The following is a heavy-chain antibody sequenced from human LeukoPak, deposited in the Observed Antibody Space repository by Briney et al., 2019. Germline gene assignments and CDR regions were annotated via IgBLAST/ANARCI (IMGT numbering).Heavy chain of an antibody. CDR3: ARTYYDFWSGYHSQNYYYYGMGV. D-gene: IGHD3-3*01. CDR1: GYTFTGYY. Sequence: ASVKVSCKASGYTFTGYYMHWVRQAPGQGLEWMGWINPNSGGTNYAQKFQGRVTMTRDTSISTAYMELSRLRSDDTAVYYCARTYYDFWSGYHSQNYYYYGMGVWGQGTTVTVSS. CDR2: INPNSGGT. V-gene: IGHV1-2*02. J-gene: IGHJ6*02.